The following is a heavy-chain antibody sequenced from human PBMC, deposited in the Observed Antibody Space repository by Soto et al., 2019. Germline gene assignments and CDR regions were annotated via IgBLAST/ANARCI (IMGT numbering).Heavy chain of an antibody. V-gene: IGHV3-72*01. CDR2: IRNKATSYTT. CDR1: GFTFSDSY. J-gene: IGHJ4*02. CDR3: VKGHPALDN. Sequence: EVQLVESGGGLVQPGGSLRLSCVASGFTFSDSYMDWVRQAPGKGLEWVGRIRNKATSYTTEYAASVKGRFIISRDDSKNSLSLQMNSLKGEDTAVYYCVKGHPALDNWGQGPLVTVSS.